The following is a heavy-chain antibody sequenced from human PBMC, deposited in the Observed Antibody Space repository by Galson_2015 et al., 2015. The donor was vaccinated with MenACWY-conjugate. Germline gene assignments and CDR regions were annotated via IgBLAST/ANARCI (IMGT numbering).Heavy chain of an antibody. D-gene: IGHD2-15*01. J-gene: IGHJ4*02. CDR2: IYYSGTT. CDR1: GGSISSYY. Sequence: ATLSLTCTVSGGSISSYYLSWIRQPPGKGLEWIGYIYYSGTTKYNPSLRSRVTISADTSKTQFSLRLNSVTAADTAVYYCARRHCSSGSCFFDYWGQGGLVTVSS. V-gene: IGHV4-59*08. CDR3: ARRHCSSGSCFFDY.